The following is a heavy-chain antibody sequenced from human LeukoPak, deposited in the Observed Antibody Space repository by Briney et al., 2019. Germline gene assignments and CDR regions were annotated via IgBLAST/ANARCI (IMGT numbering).Heavy chain of an antibody. CDR2: INSRSTTI. CDR1: GFTFSDYS. Sequence: GGSLRLSCAASGFTFSDYSMNWVRQAPGKGLEWVSYINSRSTTIFYADFVKGRFTISRDNAKNSLYLQMNSLRDEDTAVYYCSTGSGHAFDIWGRGTMVTVSS. CDR3: STGSGHAFDI. J-gene: IGHJ3*02. D-gene: IGHD3-10*01. V-gene: IGHV3-48*02.